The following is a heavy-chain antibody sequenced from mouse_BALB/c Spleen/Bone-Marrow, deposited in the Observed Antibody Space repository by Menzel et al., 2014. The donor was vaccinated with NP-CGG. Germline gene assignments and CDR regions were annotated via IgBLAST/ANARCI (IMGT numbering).Heavy chain of an antibody. J-gene: IGHJ3*01. V-gene: IGHV5-12-2*01. Sequence: VQLQQSGGNLVQPGGSLKLSCAASGFTFSSYTMSWVRQTPEKRLEWVAYISNGGGSTYYPDTVKGRFTISRDNATNTLDLQMSSLKSEDTAMYYCARQSYEGFAYCNQATPATVSA. CDR2: ISNGGGST. CDR1: GFTFSSYT. D-gene: IGHD2-3*01. CDR3: ARQSYEGFAY.